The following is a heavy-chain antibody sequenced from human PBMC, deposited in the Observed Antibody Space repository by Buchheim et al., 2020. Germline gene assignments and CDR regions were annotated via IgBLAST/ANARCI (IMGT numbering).Heavy chain of an antibody. Sequence: QVQLVQSGAEVKKPGASVKVSCKASGYTFTGHYMHWVRQAPGQGLEWMGWINPNSGGTNYAQKFQGRVTMTRDTSISTAYMELSRLRSDDTAVYYCAALAGGIVVTTGLKNGDAFDIWGQGT. V-gene: IGHV1-2*02. CDR1: GYTFTGHY. CDR2: INPNSGGT. D-gene: IGHD3-22*01. J-gene: IGHJ3*02. CDR3: AALAGGIVVTTGLKNGDAFDI.